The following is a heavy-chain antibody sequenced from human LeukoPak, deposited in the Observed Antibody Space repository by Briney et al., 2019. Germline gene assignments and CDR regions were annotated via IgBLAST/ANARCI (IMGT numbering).Heavy chain of an antibody. V-gene: IGHV3-21*01. CDR3: ARVRGYYDSSGYYRIDY. J-gene: IGHJ4*02. D-gene: IGHD3-22*01. Sequence: KPGGSLRLSXAASGFTFSSYSMNWVRQAPGKGLEWVSSISSSSSYIYYADSVKGRFTISRDNAKNSLYLQMNSLRAEDTAVYYCARVRGYYDSSGYYRIDYWGQGTLVTVSS. CDR1: GFTFSSYS. CDR2: ISSSSSYI.